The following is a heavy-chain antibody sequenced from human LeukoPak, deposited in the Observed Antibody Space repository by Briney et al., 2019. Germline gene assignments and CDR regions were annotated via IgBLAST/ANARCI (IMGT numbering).Heavy chain of an antibody. J-gene: IGHJ5*02. V-gene: IGHV3-23*01. Sequence: GGSLRLSCAASGFSFSSYAMSWVRQAPGKGLEWVSIISGSGDSTYYADSVKGRFIISRGNSKNTLYLQMSSLRAEDTAVYYCAKGYCTNGVCSSLYNWFDPWGQGTLVTVSS. CDR1: GFSFSSYA. CDR2: ISGSGDST. CDR3: AKGYCTNGVCSSLYNWFDP. D-gene: IGHD2-8*01.